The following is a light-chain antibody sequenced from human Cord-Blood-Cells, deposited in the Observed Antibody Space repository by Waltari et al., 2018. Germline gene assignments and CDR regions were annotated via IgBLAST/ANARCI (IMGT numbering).Light chain of an antibody. Sequence: QSALTQPRSVSGSPGQSVTISCTGTSSDVGGYNYVSWYQQHPGKAPKLMIYDVSKRPSGVPCRFSGSKSGNTASLTISGLQAEDEADYYCCSYAGSYVFGGGTKLTVL. CDR3: CSYAGSYV. V-gene: IGLV2-11*01. CDR2: DVS. J-gene: IGLJ2*01. CDR1: SSDVGGYNY.